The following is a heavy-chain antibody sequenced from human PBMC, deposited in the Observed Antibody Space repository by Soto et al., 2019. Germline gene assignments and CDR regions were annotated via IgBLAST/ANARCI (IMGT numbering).Heavy chain of an antibody. Sequence: QVQPQQWDARLLKPSETLSLSCAVYGGSFSGYDWSWIRQTPGKGLEWIGEINHSGSTNYNPSLQRRVTRSVDMSNNQFSLNLNSVTATDTAVYYCARARVGFNYWGQGTLVTVSS. CDR3: ARARVGFNY. J-gene: IGHJ4*02. CDR1: GGSFSGYD. V-gene: IGHV4-34*01. CDR2: INHSGST.